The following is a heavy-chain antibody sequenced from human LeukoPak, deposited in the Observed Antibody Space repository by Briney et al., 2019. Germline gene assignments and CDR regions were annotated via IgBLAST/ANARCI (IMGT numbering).Heavy chain of an antibody. D-gene: IGHD6-19*01. J-gene: IGHJ4*02. CDR2: IGTGSSTI. V-gene: IGHV3-48*04. CDR1: GFTFSSYS. Sequence: PGGSLRLSCAASGFTFSSYSMIWVRQAPGKGLEWVSYIGTGSSTIYYADSVKGRFTISRDNAKNSLYLQMNSLRAEDTAVYYCAGGSGWLIDYWGQGSLVTVSS. CDR3: AGGSGWLIDY.